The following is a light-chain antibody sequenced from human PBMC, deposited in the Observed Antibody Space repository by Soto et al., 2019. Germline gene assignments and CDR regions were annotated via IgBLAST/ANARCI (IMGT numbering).Light chain of an antibody. Sequence: EIVLTQSPGTLSLSPGERATLSCRASQSVRSSDLAWYQQKPGQAPRLLIYGASSRATGIPDRFSGSGSGTDFTLTISRLEPEDFAVYYCQQYGSAPYTFGQGTKLAI. CDR2: GAS. J-gene: IGKJ2*01. CDR1: QSVRSSD. V-gene: IGKV3-20*01. CDR3: QQYGSAPYT.